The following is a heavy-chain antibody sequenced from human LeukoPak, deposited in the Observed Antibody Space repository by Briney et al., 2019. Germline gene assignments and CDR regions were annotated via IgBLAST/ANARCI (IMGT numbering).Heavy chain of an antibody. CDR2: IYYSGST. CDR1: GGSISSYY. J-gene: IGHJ4*02. D-gene: IGHD5-24*01. Sequence: SETLSLTCTVSGGSISSYYWSWIRQPPGKGLEWIGYIYYSGSTNYNPSLKSRVTISVDTSKNQFSLKLSSVTAADTAVYYCARGRDGYKRFDYWGQGTLVTVSS. V-gene: IGHV4-59*01. CDR3: ARGRDGYKRFDY.